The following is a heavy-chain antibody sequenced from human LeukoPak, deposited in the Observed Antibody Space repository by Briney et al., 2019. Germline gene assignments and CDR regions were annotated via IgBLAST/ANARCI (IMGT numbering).Heavy chain of an antibody. V-gene: IGHV3-49*03. CDR2: IRGKAYTGTI. CDR3: ARGVAVDY. Sequence: GGSLRLSCTASGFTFGDYAMSWFRQAPGRGLEWVGFIRGKAYTGTIEYAASVRGRFAISRDDSKSIAYLQMNSLKTEDTAVYYCARGVAVDYWGQGTLVTVSS. J-gene: IGHJ4*02. D-gene: IGHD6-19*01. CDR1: GFTFGDYA.